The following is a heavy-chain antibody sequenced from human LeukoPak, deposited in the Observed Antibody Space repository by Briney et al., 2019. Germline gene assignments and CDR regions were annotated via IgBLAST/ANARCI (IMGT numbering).Heavy chain of an antibody. J-gene: IGHJ4*02. CDR1: GGSISSYY. CDR2: IYTSGSGST. Sequence: SETLSLTCTISGGSISSYYWSWIRQPAGKGLEWIGRIYTSGSGSTKYNPSLKSRVIMSVDTSENQFSLKLSSVTAADTAVYYCARDGAELDTDGYWGQGTLVTVSS. D-gene: IGHD1-1*01. V-gene: IGHV4-4*07. CDR3: ARDGAELDTDGY.